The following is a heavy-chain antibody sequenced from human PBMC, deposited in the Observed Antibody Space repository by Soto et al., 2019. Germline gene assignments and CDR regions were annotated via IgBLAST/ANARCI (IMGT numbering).Heavy chain of an antibody. V-gene: IGHV3-23*01. D-gene: IGHD3-22*01. CDR1: GFTFSSYA. J-gene: IGHJ3*02. CDR3: AKALRAAPKTHYYDGPTRGLAFDI. CDR2: ISGSGGST. Sequence: GGSLRLSCAASGFTFSSYAMSWVRQAPGKGLEWVSAISGSGGSTYYADSVKGRFTISRDNSKNTLYLQMNSLRAEVTAVYYCAKALRAAPKTHYYDGPTRGLAFDIGGQGTMVTVSS.